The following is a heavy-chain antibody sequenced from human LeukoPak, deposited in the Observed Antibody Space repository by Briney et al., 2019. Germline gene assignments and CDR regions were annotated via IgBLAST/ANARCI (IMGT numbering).Heavy chain of an antibody. V-gene: IGHV3-23*01. D-gene: IGHD3-10*01. CDR1: GFTFSSYA. J-gene: IGHJ4*02. Sequence: GGSLRLSCAASGFTFSSYAMSWVRQAPGKGLEWVSAISGSGGSTYYADPVKGRLTISRDNSKNTLYLQMNSLRAEDTAVYYCARTSITMVRGPYTGEFDYWGQGTLVTVSS. CDR2: ISGSGGST. CDR3: ARTSITMVRGPYTGEFDY.